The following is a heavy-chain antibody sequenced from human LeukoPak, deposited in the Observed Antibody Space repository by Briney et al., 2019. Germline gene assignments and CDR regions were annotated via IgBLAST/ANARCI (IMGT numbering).Heavy chain of an antibody. D-gene: IGHD3-10*01. CDR2: ISSSSSYT. Sequence: GGSLRLSCAASGFTFSDYYMSWIRQAPGKGLEWVSYISSSSSYTNYADSVKGRFTISRDNAKNSLHLQMNSLRAEDTAVYYCARGRLLWFGEWFFDYWGQGTLVTVSS. J-gene: IGHJ4*02. CDR3: ARGRLLWFGEWFFDY. V-gene: IGHV3-11*06. CDR1: GFTFSDYY.